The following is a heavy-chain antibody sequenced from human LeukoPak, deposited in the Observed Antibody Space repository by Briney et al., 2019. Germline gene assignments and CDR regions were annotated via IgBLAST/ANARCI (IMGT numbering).Heavy chain of an antibody. CDR3: ARHRVFWSGYHDHYMDV. Sequence: GESLKISCKGSGSSFTSYWIGWVRQMPGKGLEWMGIIYPGDSDTRYSPSFQGQVAISADKSISTAYLQWSSLKASDTAMYYCARHRVFWSGYHDHYMDVWGKGTTVTVSS. CDR2: IYPGDSDT. D-gene: IGHD3-3*01. CDR1: GSSFTSYW. V-gene: IGHV5-51*01. J-gene: IGHJ6*03.